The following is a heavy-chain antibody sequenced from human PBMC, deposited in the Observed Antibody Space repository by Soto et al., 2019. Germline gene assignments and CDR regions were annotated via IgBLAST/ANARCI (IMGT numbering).Heavy chain of an antibody. J-gene: IGHJ4*02. V-gene: IGHV3-23*01. D-gene: IGHD3-22*01. CDR3: ARGLYYYDSSGYWGY. CDR1: GFTFSSYA. CDR2: ISGSGGST. Sequence: GGSLRLSCAASGFTFSSYAMSWVHQAPGKGLEWVSVISGSGGSTHYADSVKGRSTISRDNAKNSLYLQMNSLRDEGTAVYYCARGLYYYDSSGYWGYWGQGTLVTVSS.